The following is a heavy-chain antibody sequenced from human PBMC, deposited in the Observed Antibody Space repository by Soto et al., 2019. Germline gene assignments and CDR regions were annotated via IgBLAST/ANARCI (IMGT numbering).Heavy chain of an antibody. CDR1: GYTFTSYA. CDR3: ARDRNEYCSSTSCTPIGFDP. J-gene: IGHJ5*02. CDR2: INAGNGNT. Sequence: ASVKVSCKASGYTFTSYAMHWVRQAPGQRLEWMGWINAGNGNTKYSQKFQGRVTITRDTSASTAYMELSSLRSEDTAVYYCARDRNEYCSSTSCTPIGFDPWGQGTLVTVSS. V-gene: IGHV1-3*01. D-gene: IGHD2-2*01.